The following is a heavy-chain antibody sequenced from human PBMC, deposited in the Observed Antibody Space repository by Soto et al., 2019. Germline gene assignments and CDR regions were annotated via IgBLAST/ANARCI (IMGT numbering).Heavy chain of an antibody. CDR3: AHRRWDNSNWNGGNFDF. CDR2: IYWDDDK. J-gene: IGHJ4*02. V-gene: IGHV2-5*02. D-gene: IGHD1-1*01. Sequence: QITLKESGPTLVEPTQTLTLTCTFSGFSLTTNEVAVGWVRQPPGKALEWLALIYWDDDKRYSPSLRSRLTITKDASKNLVVLIMTNMDPVDTATYYCAHRRWDNSNWNGGNFDFWGQGTLVTVSS. CDR1: GFSLTTNEVA.